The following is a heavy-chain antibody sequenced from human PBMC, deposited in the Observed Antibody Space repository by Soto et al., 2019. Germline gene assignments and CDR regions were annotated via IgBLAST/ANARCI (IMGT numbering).Heavy chain of an antibody. CDR2: IYDSGST. CDR3: ASGIKYGEYSRWFDP. V-gene: IGHV4-59*01. J-gene: IGHJ5*02. CDR1: GGSFSDYS. Sequence: PSETLSLTCAVYGGSFSDYSWTWIRQPPGKGLEWIGYIYDSGSTSYNPSLKSRVTISVDTSKNQFSLRLSSVTAADTAVYYCASGIKYGEYSRWFDPWGTGTLVTVAS. D-gene: IGHD4-17*01.